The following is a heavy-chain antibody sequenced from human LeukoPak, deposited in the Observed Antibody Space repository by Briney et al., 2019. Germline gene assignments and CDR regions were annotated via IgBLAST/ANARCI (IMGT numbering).Heavy chain of an antibody. Sequence: SETLSLTCAVSGGSISPYFWSWIRQPPGKGLEWIGYISYTGNTNYNPSLKSRVTISVDTSKNQFSLQLTSVTAADTAVYYCARDDYRGVTNFDPWGQGTLVTVSS. J-gene: IGHJ5*02. CDR2: ISYTGNT. CDR3: ARDDYRGVTNFDP. CDR1: GGSISPYF. V-gene: IGHV4-59*01. D-gene: IGHD3-10*01.